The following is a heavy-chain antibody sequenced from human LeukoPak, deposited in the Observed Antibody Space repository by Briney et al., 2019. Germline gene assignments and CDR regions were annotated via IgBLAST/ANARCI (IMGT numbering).Heavy chain of an antibody. CDR1: GGSISSGDYY. J-gene: IGHJ4*02. V-gene: IGHV4-30-4*08. CDR2: IYYSGST. CDR3: ARENYDILTGTN. D-gene: IGHD3-9*01. Sequence: SQTLSLTCTVSGGSISSGDYYWSWIRQPPGKGLEWIGYIYYSGSTYYNPSLKSRVTILVDTSKNQFSLKLSSVTAADTAVYYCARENYDILTGTNWGQGTLVTVSS.